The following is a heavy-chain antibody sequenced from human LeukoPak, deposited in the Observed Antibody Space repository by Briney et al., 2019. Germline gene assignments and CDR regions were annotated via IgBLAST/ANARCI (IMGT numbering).Heavy chain of an antibody. V-gene: IGHV3-23*01. CDR3: AKDADWGRYKH. CDR2: ISGRGVNT. CDR1: GFTFTTYA. Sequence: PGRSLRLSCAASGFTFTTYAMSWVRQAPGKGLEWVSAISGRGVNTYYADSVKGRFTISRDNSKNTQSLQMNSLRAEDTAVYYCAKDADWGRYKHWGQGTLVTVSS. J-gene: IGHJ1*01. D-gene: IGHD3-16*01.